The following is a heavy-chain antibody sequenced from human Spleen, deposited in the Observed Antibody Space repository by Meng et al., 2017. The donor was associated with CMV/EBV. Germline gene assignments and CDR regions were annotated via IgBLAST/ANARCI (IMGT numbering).Heavy chain of an antibody. J-gene: IGHJ4*02. D-gene: IGHD3-10*01. V-gene: IGHV3-11*04. CDR3: VVWFGELKGWFDY. Sequence: AATGLPFSNYYMSWIRQAPGKGLEWVSYISSSGSTINYADSVKGRFTISRDNAKNSLYLQMNSLRAEDTAVYYCVVWFGELKGWFDYWGQGTLVTVSS. CDR1: GLPFSNYY. CDR2: ISSSGSTI.